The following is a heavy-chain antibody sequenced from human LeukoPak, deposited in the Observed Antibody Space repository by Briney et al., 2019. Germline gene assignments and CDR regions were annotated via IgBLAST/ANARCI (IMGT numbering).Heavy chain of an antibody. V-gene: IGHV3-30*18. D-gene: IGHD6-19*01. Sequence: GRSLRLSCAASGFTFSSYGMHWVRQAPGKGLEWVAVISYDGSNKYYADSVKGRFTISRDNSKNTLYLQMNSLRAEDTAVYYCAKAPYSSGWFNYGMDVWGQGTTVTVSS. CDR1: GFTFSSYG. J-gene: IGHJ6*02. CDR3: AKAPYSSGWFNYGMDV. CDR2: ISYDGSNK.